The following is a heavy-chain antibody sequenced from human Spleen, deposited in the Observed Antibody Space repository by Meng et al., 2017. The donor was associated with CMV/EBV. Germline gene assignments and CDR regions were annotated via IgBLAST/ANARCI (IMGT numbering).Heavy chain of an antibody. D-gene: IGHD3-10*01. V-gene: IGHV3-30*02. J-gene: IGHJ4*02. Sequence: ASGFTFSTYAMHWVRQVPGKGLEWVTFIRYDGSTKYYADSVKGRFTISRDNSKNTLYLQMNSLRADDTAVYYCAKDLFAEGYGSGSNWGQGTLVTVSS. CDR2: IRYDGSTK. CDR1: GFTFSTYA. CDR3: AKDLFAEGYGSGSN.